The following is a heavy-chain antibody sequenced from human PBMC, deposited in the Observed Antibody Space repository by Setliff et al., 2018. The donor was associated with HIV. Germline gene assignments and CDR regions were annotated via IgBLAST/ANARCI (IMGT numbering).Heavy chain of an antibody. CDR2: IYASGKT. CDR1: GGSLNTYY. CDR3: ARGNNDLESFDY. V-gene: IGHV4-4*07. J-gene: IGHJ4*02. D-gene: IGHD3-3*01. Sequence: SETLSLTCNVSGGSLNTYYWSWIRQSAGKGLEWIGRIYASGKTNFNPSLKSRVRMSVDTSKNQFSLKLTSVTAADTAVYYCARGNNDLESFDYWGQGALVTVSS.